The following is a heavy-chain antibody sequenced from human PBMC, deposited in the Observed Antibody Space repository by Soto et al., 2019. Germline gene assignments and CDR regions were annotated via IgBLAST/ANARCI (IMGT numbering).Heavy chain of an antibody. Sequence: GGSLRLSCAASGFTFSSYAMSWVRQAPGKGLEWVSAISGSGGSTYYADSVKGRFTISRENSKNTLYLQMNSLKAEDTAVYYCAKWIVVVPAAIPNAPPYYGMDVWGQGTTVTVSS. CDR1: GFTFSSYA. CDR2: ISGSGGST. CDR3: AKWIVVVPAAIPNAPPYYGMDV. V-gene: IGHV3-23*01. D-gene: IGHD2-2*01. J-gene: IGHJ6*02.